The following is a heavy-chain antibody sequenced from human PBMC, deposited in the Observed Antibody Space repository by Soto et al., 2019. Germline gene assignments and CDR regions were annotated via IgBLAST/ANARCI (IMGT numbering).Heavy chain of an antibody. CDR2: ISGSGGST. D-gene: IGHD3-22*01. CDR3: AKEILYYYDSSGYYFDY. J-gene: IGHJ4*02. Sequence: GGSLRLSCAASGFTFSSYAMSWARQAPGKGLEWVSAISGSGGSTYYADSVKGRFTISRDNSKNTLYLQMNSLRAEDTAVYYCAKEILYYYDSSGYYFDYWGQGTLVTVSS. CDR1: GFTFSSYA. V-gene: IGHV3-23*01.